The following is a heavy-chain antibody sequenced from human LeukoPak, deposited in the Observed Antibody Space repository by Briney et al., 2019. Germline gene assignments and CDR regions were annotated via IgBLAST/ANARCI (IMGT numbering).Heavy chain of an antibody. CDR3: ARVRRRIGYYYDSSGYYYFDY. Sequence: ASVKVSCKXSGYTFTGYYMHWVRQAPGQGLEWMGRINPNSGGTNYAQKFQGRVTMTRDTSISTAYMELSRLRSDDTAVYYCARVRRRIGYYYDSSGYYYFDYWGQGTLVTVSS. D-gene: IGHD3-22*01. CDR2: INPNSGGT. CDR1: GYTFTGYY. J-gene: IGHJ4*02. V-gene: IGHV1-2*06.